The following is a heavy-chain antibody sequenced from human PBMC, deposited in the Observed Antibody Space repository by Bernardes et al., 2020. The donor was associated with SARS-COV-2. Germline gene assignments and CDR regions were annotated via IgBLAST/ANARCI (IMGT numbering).Heavy chain of an antibody. V-gene: IGHV4-61*02. CDR1: DDAISSGSFY. CDR3: ARDGRISVPGTDYFDF. Sequence: SETLSLTCAVFDDAISSGSFYWSWIRQPAGKGLEWVGRISASGSPNYNPSLKSRVTMSVDTSKNQFSLKLTSVTAADTAVYYCARDGRISVPGTDYFDFWGQGILVTVSS. CDR2: ISASGSP. D-gene: IGHD6-19*01. J-gene: IGHJ4*02.